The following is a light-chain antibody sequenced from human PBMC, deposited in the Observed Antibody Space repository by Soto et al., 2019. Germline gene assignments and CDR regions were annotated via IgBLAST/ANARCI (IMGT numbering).Light chain of an antibody. V-gene: IGKV3-20*01. CDR3: QKYGSSPIN. Sequence: IVLTQSPVTLSLSPRERFTLSCRASQSVTTRLAWYQHKPGQAPRLLISDASGRATGIPDRFSGSGSETDFSLTINRLEPEDFAVYFCQKYGSSPINFGQGTRLEIK. CDR2: DAS. CDR1: QSVTTR. J-gene: IGKJ5*01.